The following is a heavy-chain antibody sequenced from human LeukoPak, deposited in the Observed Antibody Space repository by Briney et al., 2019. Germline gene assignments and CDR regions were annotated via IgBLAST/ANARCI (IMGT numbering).Heavy chain of an antibody. CDR1: GFTFSSYG. Sequence: GGSLRLSCAASGFTFSSYGMNWVRQAPGKGLEWVSSVSIGGTYIYYADSVKGRFTISRDDAKNSLYLQMNSLTAEDTAEYYCARNKINTVTTGWYFDLWGRGTLVTVSS. J-gene: IGHJ2*01. CDR3: ARNKINTVTTGWYFDL. D-gene: IGHD4-17*01. CDR2: VSIGGTYI. V-gene: IGHV3-21*01.